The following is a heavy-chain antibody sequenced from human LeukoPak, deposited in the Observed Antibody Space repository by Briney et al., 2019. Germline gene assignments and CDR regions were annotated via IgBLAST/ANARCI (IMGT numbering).Heavy chain of an antibody. V-gene: IGHV3-11*05. J-gene: IGHJ4*02. Sequence: GGSLRLSCAASGFTVSSTCMSWIRQAPGKGLEWVSYIGSSSSYTNYADSVKGRFTISRDNAKNSLYLQMNSLRAEDTAVYYCARDRSSGWYVWDYWGQGTLVTVSS. CDR3: ARDRSSGWYVWDY. CDR2: IGSSSSYT. D-gene: IGHD6-19*01. CDR1: GFTVSSTC.